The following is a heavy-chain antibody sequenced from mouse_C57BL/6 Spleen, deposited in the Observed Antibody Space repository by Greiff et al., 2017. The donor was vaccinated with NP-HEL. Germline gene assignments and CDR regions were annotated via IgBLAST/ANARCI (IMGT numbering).Heavy chain of an antibody. Sequence: ESGPGLVKPSQSLSLTCSVTGYSITSGYYWNWIRQFPGNKLEWMGYISYDGSNNYNPSLKNRISITRDTSKNQFFLKLNSVTTEDTATYYCARRGLLPHWYFDVWGTGTTVTVSS. V-gene: IGHV3-6*01. CDR3: ARRGLLPHWYFDV. CDR2: ISYDGSN. J-gene: IGHJ1*03. D-gene: IGHD2-3*01. CDR1: GYSITSGYY.